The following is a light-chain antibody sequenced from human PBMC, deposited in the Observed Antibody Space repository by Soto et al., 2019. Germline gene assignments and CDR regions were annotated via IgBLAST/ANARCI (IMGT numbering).Light chain of an antibody. CDR2: EAS. J-gene: IGKJ1*01. V-gene: IGKV1-5*01. CDR3: QQYNGYSRT. Sequence: IPVTNSPSTLSTRAGDIDTIPCRASQSISDSLAWYQQKAGKAPDLLISEASSLERGVPSRFSGSGSGTEFTLTISSMQPDDFATYYCQQYNGYSRTFGRGTKVDVK. CDR1: QSISDS.